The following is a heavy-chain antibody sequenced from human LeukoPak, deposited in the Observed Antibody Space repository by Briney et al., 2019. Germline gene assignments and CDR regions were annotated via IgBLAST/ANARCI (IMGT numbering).Heavy chain of an antibody. CDR1: GFTFSTYG. Sequence: PGRSLRLSCAASGFTFSTYGMHWVRQAPGKGLEWVSDIWYNGNTYYADSVKGRFTISRDNSESTLYLQMNSLRAEDTAVYYCAREEGVDGTSGINNWGQGTLVIVSS. D-gene: IGHD4-23*01. CDR3: AREEGVDGTSGINN. V-gene: IGHV3-33*01. CDR2: IWYNGNT. J-gene: IGHJ4*02.